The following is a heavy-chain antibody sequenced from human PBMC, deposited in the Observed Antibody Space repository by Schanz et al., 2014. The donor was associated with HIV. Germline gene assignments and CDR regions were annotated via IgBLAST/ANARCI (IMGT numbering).Heavy chain of an antibody. J-gene: IGHJ6*02. Sequence: QVQLVESGGDLVKPRGSLRLSCAASGFTFSDYCMSWVRQAPGKGLEWVSYISGGGSTVQYADSVKGRFTISRDNAKNSLYLEMKTLRVEDTAVYYCARDKPRGNYRYYYGMDVWGQGTTVTVSS. D-gene: IGHD3-16*02. CDR3: ARDKPRGNYRYYYGMDV. V-gene: IGHV3-11*01. CDR2: ISGGGSTV. CDR1: GFTFSDYC.